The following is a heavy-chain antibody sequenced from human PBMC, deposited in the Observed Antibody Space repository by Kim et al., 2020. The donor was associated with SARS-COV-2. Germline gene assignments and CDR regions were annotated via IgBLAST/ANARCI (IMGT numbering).Heavy chain of an antibody. V-gene: IGHV3-33*01. CDR3: AMDYDSSGFWAFDA. CDR2: ICHDGTKK. D-gene: IGHD3-22*01. J-gene: IGHJ3*01. Sequence: GGSLRLSCAGSGFIFSSYGINWVRQAPGKGLEWVSLICHDGTKKYYADSVKGRLTISRDNSKNTLYLEMNNLRVEDTAMYYCAMDYDSSGFWAFDAWGQG. CDR1: GFIFSSYG.